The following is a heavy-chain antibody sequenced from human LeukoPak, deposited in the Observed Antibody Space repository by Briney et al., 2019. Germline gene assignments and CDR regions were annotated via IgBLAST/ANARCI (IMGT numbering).Heavy chain of an antibody. D-gene: IGHD3-22*01. CDR2: IGTYGGDT. CDR3: ARDLWNFYDDSGYNRDFDS. CDR1: TSR. J-gene: IGHJ5*01. V-gene: IGHV1-18*01. Sequence: ASVKVSCKATSRISWVRQAPGQGLEWMGWIGTYGGDTYYAQKFQGRITVTTDTFTSTVYMELRNLRSDDTAVYYCARDLWNFYDDSGYNRDFDSWGQGTLVTVSS.